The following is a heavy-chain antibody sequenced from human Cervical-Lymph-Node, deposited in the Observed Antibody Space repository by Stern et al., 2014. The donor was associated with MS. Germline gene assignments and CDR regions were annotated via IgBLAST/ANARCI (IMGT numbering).Heavy chain of an antibody. CDR1: GGTISNYI. Sequence: VQLEESGAEVKKPGSSVKVSCKASGGTISNYIIGWVRQAPGQGLEWMGGIIPMFGIANYAEKFQDRVTITADESTSTAYMDLSSLRSEDTAVYYCARATSDYIWGTYRFLDSWGQGTLVIVSS. CDR3: ARATSDYIWGTYRFLDS. CDR2: IIPMFGIA. V-gene: IGHV1-69*01. J-gene: IGHJ4*02. D-gene: IGHD3-16*02.